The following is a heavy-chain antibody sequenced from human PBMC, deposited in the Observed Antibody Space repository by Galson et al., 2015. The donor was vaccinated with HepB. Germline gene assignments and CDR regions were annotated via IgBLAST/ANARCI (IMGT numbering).Heavy chain of an antibody. CDR1: GYTFTGYY. Sequence: SVKVSCKASGYTFTGYYMHWVRQAPGQGLEWMGRINPNSGGTNYAQKFQGRVTMTRDTSISTAYMELSRLRSDDTAVYYCARDGKTTVTTQDFDYWGQGTLVTVSS. D-gene: IGHD4-17*01. V-gene: IGHV1-2*06. CDR3: ARDGKTTVTTQDFDY. CDR2: INPNSGGT. J-gene: IGHJ4*02.